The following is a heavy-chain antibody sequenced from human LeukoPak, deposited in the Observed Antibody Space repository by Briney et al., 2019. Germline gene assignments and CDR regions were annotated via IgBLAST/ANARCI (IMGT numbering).Heavy chain of an antibody. D-gene: IGHD6-13*01. Sequence: PSETLSLTCTVSGGSISSSSYYWGWIRQPPGKGLEWIGSIYYSGSTYYNPSLKSQVTISVDTSKNQFSLKLSSVTAADTAVYYCARDKDSAAGTTNWFDPWGQGTLVTVSS. J-gene: IGHJ5*02. CDR1: GGSISSSSYY. CDR3: ARDKDSAAGTTNWFDP. CDR2: IYYSGST. V-gene: IGHV4-39*02.